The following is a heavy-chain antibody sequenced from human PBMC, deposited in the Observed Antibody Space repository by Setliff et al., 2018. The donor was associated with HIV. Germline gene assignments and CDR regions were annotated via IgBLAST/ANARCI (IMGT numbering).Heavy chain of an antibody. CDR1: GGSFSAFS. CDR3: TRGVRAYRPFDY. D-gene: IGHD1-26*01. Sequence: PSETLSLTCAVYGGSFSAFSWNWVRQPPGKGLEWIGEINQSGITYYNPSLKSRLTISVDSSKNQFSLRLHSVTAADTAVYYCTRGVRAYRPFDYWGQGTLVTVS. J-gene: IGHJ4*02. V-gene: IGHV4-34*01. CDR2: INQSGIT.